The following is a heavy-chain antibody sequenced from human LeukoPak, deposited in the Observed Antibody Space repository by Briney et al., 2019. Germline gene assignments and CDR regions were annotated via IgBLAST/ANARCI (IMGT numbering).Heavy chain of an antibody. Sequence: TGGSLRLSCAASGFTFSSYSMNWVRQAPGEGLGWVSSISSRSSYIYYTDSVKGRFTISRDNAKNSLYLQMNSLRAEDTAVYYCARGGEFSGYEIWGQGTLVTVSS. CDR1: GFTFSSYS. J-gene: IGHJ4*02. CDR2: ISSRSSYI. CDR3: ARGGEFSGYEI. D-gene: IGHD5-12*01. V-gene: IGHV3-21*01.